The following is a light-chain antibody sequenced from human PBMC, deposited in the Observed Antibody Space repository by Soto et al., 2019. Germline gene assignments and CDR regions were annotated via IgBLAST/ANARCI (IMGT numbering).Light chain of an antibody. CDR1: QSIHSY. CDR2: AAS. Sequence: DIQMTQSPSSLSASVGDRVTITCRASQSIHSYLNWYQQKAGKAPKLLIYAASSLQSGVPSRFSGSGFGTDFTLTISSLQPEDIATYYCQQSYSTPRTFGQGTKVEIK. J-gene: IGKJ1*01. V-gene: IGKV1-39*01. CDR3: QQSYSTPRT.